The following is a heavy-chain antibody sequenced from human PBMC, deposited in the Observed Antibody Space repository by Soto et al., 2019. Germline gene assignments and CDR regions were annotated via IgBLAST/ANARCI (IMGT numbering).Heavy chain of an antibody. Sequence: PGGSLRLSCAASGFSFSSYAMGWVRQAQGRGLDWVSGISGGGDSTFYAESVRGRFTISRDNAKNSLYLQMNSLRAEDTAVYYCARDIRAYDFWSGYYMVVWGKGSRVTVSS. CDR1: GFSFSSYA. V-gene: IGHV3-23*01. CDR3: ARDIRAYDFWSGYYMVV. CDR2: ISGGGDST. J-gene: IGHJ6*04. D-gene: IGHD3-3*01.